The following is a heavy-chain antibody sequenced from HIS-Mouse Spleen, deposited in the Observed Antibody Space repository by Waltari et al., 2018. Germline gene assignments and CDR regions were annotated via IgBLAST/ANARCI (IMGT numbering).Heavy chain of an antibody. Sequence: QLQLQESGPGLVKPSETLSLTCTVSGCPISSRSYYWGWIRQPPGKGLEWIGGIYYMGSTYYNPSLKSRVTISVDTSKNQFSLKLSSVTAADTAVYYCAREIPYSSSWYDWYFDLWGRGTLVTVSS. V-gene: IGHV4-39*07. J-gene: IGHJ2*01. CDR1: GCPISSRSYY. CDR3: AREIPYSSSWYDWYFDL. D-gene: IGHD6-13*01. CDR2: IYYMGST.